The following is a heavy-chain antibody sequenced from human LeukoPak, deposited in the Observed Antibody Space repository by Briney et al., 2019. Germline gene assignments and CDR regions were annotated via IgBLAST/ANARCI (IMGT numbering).Heavy chain of an antibody. V-gene: IGHV3-23*01. CDR3: AKQARSSGYYATFDY. D-gene: IGHD3-22*01. Sequence: GGSLRLSCAASGFTFSSYGMSWVRQAPGKGLEWVSAISGSGGSTYYADSVQGRFTISRDNSKNTLYLHMNSLRAEDTAVYYCAKQARSSGYYATFDYWGQGTLVTVSS. CDR2: ISGSGGST. CDR1: GFTFSSYG. J-gene: IGHJ4*02.